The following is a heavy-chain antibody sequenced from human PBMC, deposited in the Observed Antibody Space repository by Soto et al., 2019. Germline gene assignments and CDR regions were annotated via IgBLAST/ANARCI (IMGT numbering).Heavy chain of an antibody. D-gene: IGHD3-9*01. J-gene: IGHJ3*02. CDR1: GGSFSTYY. CDR2: INHSGSN. V-gene: IGHV4-34*01. CDR3: ARGGSNDWQVAFDI. Sequence: QLQQWGAGLLKPSETLSLTCVVSGGSFSTYYYNWIRQSPGKGLEWIGEINHSGSNNYSPSLKSRVTMSLDTSKNQFSLKLTSVTAVDTAVYYCARGGSNDWQVAFDIWGQGTMVTVSS.